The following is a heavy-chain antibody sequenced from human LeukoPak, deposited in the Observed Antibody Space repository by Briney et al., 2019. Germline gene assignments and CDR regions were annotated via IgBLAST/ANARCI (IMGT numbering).Heavy chain of an antibody. CDR2: IKSDGSST. Sequence: GGSLRLSCAASGFTFSNYWMHWVRQAPGEALMWVSRIKSDGSSTTYADSVKGRFTISRDNARNTLYLQMNSLRAEDTAVYYCSRDSLSSCGGDCYSGLDVWGQGTTVTVSS. J-gene: IGHJ6*02. CDR3: SRDSLSSCGGDCYSGLDV. CDR1: GFTFSNYW. V-gene: IGHV3-74*01. D-gene: IGHD2-21*02.